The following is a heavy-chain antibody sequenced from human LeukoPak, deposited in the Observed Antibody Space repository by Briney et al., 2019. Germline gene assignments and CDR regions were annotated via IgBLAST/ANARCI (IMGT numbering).Heavy chain of an antibody. D-gene: IGHD2-2*02. Sequence: GGSLRLSCAASGFTFSSYAMSWVRQAPGKGLEWVGFIRSKAYGGTTEYAASVKGRFTISRDDSKSVAYLQMNSLKTEDTAVYYCTRRGSTSCYTDWGQGTLVTVSS. J-gene: IGHJ4*02. CDR1: GFTFSSYA. CDR2: IRSKAYGGTT. V-gene: IGHV3-49*04. CDR3: TRRGSTSCYTD.